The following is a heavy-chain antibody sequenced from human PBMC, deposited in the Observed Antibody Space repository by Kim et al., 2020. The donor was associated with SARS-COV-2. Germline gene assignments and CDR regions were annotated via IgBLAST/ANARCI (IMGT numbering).Heavy chain of an antibody. D-gene: IGHD6-13*01. CDR2: ISYDGSNK. V-gene: IGHV3-33*05. J-gene: IGHJ4*02. Sequence: GGSLRLSCAASGFTFSSYGMHWVRQAPGKGLEWVAVISYDGSNKYYADSVKGRFTISRDNSKNTLYLQMNSLRAEDTAVYYCARVVPPGSSWYQQYYFDYWGQGTLVTVSS. CDR3: ARVVPPGSSWYQQYYFDY. CDR1: GFTFSSYG.